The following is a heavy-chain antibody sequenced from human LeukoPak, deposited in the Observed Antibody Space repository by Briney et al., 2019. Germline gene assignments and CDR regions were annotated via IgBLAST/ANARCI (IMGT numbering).Heavy chain of an antibody. J-gene: IGHJ5*02. CDR3: AKNWLDGFDP. Sequence: GGSLRLSCAASGFTFSSYGVHWVRQAPGKGLEWVAFIRYDGSNKYYADSVKGRFTISRDNSKNTLYLQMDSLRAEDTAVYYCAKNWLDGFDPWGQGTLVTVSS. CDR2: IRYDGSNK. CDR1: GFTFSSYG. V-gene: IGHV3-30*02. D-gene: IGHD2-2*03.